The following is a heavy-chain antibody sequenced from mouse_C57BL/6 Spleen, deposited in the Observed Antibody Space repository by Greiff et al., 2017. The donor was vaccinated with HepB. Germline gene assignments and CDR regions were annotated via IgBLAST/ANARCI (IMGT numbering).Heavy chain of an antibody. CDR3: ASPEDELTGTLDY. V-gene: IGHV1-26*01. CDR2: INPNNGGT. D-gene: IGHD4-1*01. Sequence: EVQLQQSGPELVKPGASVKISCKASGYTFTDYYMNWVKQSHGKSLEWLGDINPNNGGTSYNQKFKGKATLTVDKSTSTDYMELRSLTSEDAAVYYCASPEDELTGTLDYWGQGTTLTVSS. J-gene: IGHJ2*01. CDR1: GYTFTDYY.